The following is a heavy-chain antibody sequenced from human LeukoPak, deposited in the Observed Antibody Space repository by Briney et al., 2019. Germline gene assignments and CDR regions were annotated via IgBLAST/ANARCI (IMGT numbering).Heavy chain of an antibody. D-gene: IGHD2-2*01. V-gene: IGHV4-61*01. CDR3: ARYCSSTSCYYTFDP. CDR1: GGSVSSGIYY. Sequence: PSETLSLTCTVSGGSVSSGIYYWSWIRQPPGKGLEWIGEINHSGSTNYNPSLKSRVTISVDTSKNQFSLKPSSVTAADTAVYYCARYCSSTSCYYTFDPWGQGTLVTVSS. CDR2: INHSGST. J-gene: IGHJ5*02.